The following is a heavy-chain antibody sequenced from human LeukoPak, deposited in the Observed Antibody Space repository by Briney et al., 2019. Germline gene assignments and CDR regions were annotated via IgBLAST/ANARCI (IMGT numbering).Heavy chain of an antibody. CDR3: ARGRNFDY. CDR2: ISAYSGDT. Sequence: ASVKVSCKASGYTFSSYVISWVRQAPGQGLEWMGWISAYSGDTNYAQKFQGRVIMTTDTSTSPAYMELRSLRSDDTAVYYCARGRNFDYWGQGTLVTVSS. J-gene: IGHJ4*02. CDR1: GYTFSSYV. V-gene: IGHV1-18*04.